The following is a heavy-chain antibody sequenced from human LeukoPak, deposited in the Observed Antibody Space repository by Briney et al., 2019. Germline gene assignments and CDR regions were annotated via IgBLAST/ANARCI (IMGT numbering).Heavy chain of an antibody. V-gene: IGHV4-59*08. CDR1: GGSISSYY. D-gene: IGHD1-14*01. CDR2: MYYNGET. J-gene: IGHJ4*02. CDR3: ARARRNVAEAMD. Sequence: SETLSLTCTVSGGSISSYYWSWIRQPPGRGLEWIGGMYYNGETYYNPSLKSRVHISPDTSKNHFSLKLSSVTAADTAVYYCARARRNVAEAMDWGQGTPVTVSS.